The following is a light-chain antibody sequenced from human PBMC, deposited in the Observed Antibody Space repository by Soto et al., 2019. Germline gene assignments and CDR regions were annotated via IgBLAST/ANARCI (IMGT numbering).Light chain of an antibody. V-gene: IGKV3-11*01. CDR3: QQCSNSELT. J-gene: IGKJ4*01. CDR2: DAS. CDR1: QSVSSY. Sequence: EIVLTQSPATLSSSPGERATLSCRASQSVSSYLAWYQQKPGQAPRLLIYDASNRATGIPARFSGSGSGTDFTLTISSLEPEDFAVYYWQQCSNSELTFGGGPKVEIK.